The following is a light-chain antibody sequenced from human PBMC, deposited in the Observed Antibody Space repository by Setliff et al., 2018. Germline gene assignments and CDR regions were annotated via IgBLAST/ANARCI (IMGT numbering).Light chain of an antibody. Sequence: QSVLTQPASVSGSPGQSITISCIGTSSDVGDSYNYVSWYQHYPGKAPKLMIYDVTNRPSGISNRFSGSKSGNTASLTISGLQAEDEALYYCSPYRSSSTLVVFGGGTKVTVL. V-gene: IGLV2-14*03. J-gene: IGLJ2*01. CDR3: SPYRSSSTLVV. CDR2: DVT. CDR1: SSDVGDSYNY.